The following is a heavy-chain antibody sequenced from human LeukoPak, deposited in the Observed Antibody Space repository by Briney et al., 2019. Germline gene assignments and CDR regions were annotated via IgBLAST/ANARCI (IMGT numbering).Heavy chain of an antibody. Sequence: ASVKVSCKASGYTFTSCDINWVRQATGQGLEWMGWMNPNSGNTGYAQKFQGRVTMTRNTSIRTAYMELSSLRSEDTAVYYCERVMTTTYPLYYYYYGMDVWGQGTPVTVSS. V-gene: IGHV1-8*01. J-gene: IGHJ6*02. CDR3: ERVMTTTYPLYYYYYGMDV. CDR2: MNPNSGNT. CDR1: GYTFTSCD. D-gene: IGHD4-4*01.